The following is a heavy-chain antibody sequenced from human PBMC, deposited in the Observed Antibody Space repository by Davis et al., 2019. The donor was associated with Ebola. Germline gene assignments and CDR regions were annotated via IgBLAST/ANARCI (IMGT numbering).Heavy chain of an antibody. J-gene: IGHJ3*02. CDR2: IKQDGSEK. CDR1: GFTFSSYW. D-gene: IGHD3-9*01. CDR3: ARGGYFDWLFFGAFDI. Sequence: PGGSLRLSCAASGFTFSSYWMSWVRQAPGKGLEWVANIKQDGSEKYYVDSVKGRFTISRDNAKNSLYLQMNSLRAKDTAVYYCARGGYFDWLFFGAFDIWGQGTMVTVSS. V-gene: IGHV3-7*03.